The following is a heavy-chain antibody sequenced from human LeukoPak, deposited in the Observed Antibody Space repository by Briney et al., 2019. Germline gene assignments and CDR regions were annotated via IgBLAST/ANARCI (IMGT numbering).Heavy chain of an antibody. CDR2: INTDGSST. CDR1: GFTFSSYW. Sequence: GGSLRLSCTASGFTFSSYWMHWVRQAPGKGLVWVSRINTDGSSTSYADSVKGRFTISRDNAKSTLYLQMNSLRAEDTAVYYCARDPRTDYDFWSGYHNDAFDIWGQGTMVTVSS. D-gene: IGHD3-3*01. V-gene: IGHV3-74*01. CDR3: ARDPRTDYDFWSGYHNDAFDI. J-gene: IGHJ3*02.